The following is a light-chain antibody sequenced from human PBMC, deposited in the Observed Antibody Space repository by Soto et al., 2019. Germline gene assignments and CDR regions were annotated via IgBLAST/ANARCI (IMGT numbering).Light chain of an antibody. CDR2: DAS. J-gene: IGKJ4*01. Sequence: VLTQSPARLSLSPGERATLSCRAGQSVSDYLAWYQQKPGQPPRLLFSDASNRATGVPDRFSAGGSGTDFTLIISSLEPEDFAVYYCQQRVNWPPTFGGGTKVEI. V-gene: IGKV3-11*01. CDR1: QSVSDY. CDR3: QQRVNWPPT.